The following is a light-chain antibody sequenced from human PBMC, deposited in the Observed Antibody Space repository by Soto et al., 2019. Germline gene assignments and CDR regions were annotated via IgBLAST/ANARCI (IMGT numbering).Light chain of an antibody. J-gene: IGKJ1*01. V-gene: IGKV3-15*01. CDR1: QSVTTN. Sequence: EVVMTQSPATLSVSPGERATLSCGASQSVTTNMAWYQQKPGQAPRLLIYGASTRATGIPARFSGSGSGTDFTLTISSLQSEDFAVYYCQQYNNWPPWTFGQGTKVDIK. CDR3: QQYNNWPPWT. CDR2: GAS.